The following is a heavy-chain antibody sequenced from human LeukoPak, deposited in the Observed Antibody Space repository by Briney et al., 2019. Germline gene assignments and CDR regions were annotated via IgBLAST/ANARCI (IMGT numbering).Heavy chain of an antibody. V-gene: IGHV3-23*01. D-gene: IGHD6-19*01. CDR3: AKSGGIAVAGTGYYYYMDV. CDR2: ISGSGGST. J-gene: IGHJ6*03. Sequence: PGGTLRLSCAASGFTFSSYGMSWVRQAPGKGLEWVSAISGSGGSTYYADSVKGRFTISRDNSKNTLYLQMNSLRAEDTAVYYCAKSGGIAVAGTGYYYYMDVWGKGTTVTISS. CDR1: GFTFSSYG.